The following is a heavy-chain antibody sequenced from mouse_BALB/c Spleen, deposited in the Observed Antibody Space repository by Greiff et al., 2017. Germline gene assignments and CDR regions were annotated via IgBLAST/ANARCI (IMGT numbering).Heavy chain of an antibody. Sequence: VQLQQSGPELVKPGASVKISCKASGYTFTDYNMHWVKQSHGKSLEWIGYIYPYNGGTGYNQKFKSKATLTVDNSSSTAYMELRSLTSEDSAVYYCASDYYDYDVEFAYWGQGTLVTVSA. V-gene: IGHV1S29*02. J-gene: IGHJ3*01. CDR1: GYTFTDYN. D-gene: IGHD2-4*01. CDR2: IYPYNGGT. CDR3: ASDYYDYDVEFAY.